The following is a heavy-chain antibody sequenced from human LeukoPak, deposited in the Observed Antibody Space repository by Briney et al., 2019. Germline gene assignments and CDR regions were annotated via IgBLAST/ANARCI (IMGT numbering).Heavy chain of an antibody. CDR3: ARGSGYFYYMDV. V-gene: IGHV4-30-4*08. CDR2: IYHTGRT. Sequence: SETLSLTCNVSGGSMNTDDFHWTWIRQPPGKGLEWIAYIYHTGRTYYNPSLKGRIAISVDTSKNQFSLKMTFVTATDTAVYYCARGSGYFYYMDVWGKGTTVIVSS. D-gene: IGHD1-26*01. J-gene: IGHJ6*03. CDR1: GGSMNTDDFH.